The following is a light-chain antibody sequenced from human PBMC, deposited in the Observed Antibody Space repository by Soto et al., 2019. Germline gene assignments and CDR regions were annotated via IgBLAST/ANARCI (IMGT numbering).Light chain of an antibody. J-gene: IGKJ4*01. CDR1: QNCYSTN. CDR3: QHYGGSPLT. V-gene: IGKV3-20*01. Sequence: EIVLTQSPGTLSLSPGERATLSCRASQNCYSTNLAWYQQKPGQAPRLLIYGASSRATGIPDRFSGSGSGTDFTLTMSRLEPEDFAVYYCQHYGGSPLTFGGGTKVEI. CDR2: GAS.